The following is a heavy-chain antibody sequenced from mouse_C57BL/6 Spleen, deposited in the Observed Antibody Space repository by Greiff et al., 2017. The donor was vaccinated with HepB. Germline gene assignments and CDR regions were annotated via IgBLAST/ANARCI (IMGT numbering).Heavy chain of an antibody. CDR3: ARDYGSSSYDAMDY. V-gene: IGHV1-82*01. CDR1: GYAFSSSW. Sequence: QVQLTQSGPELVKPGASVKISCTASGYAFSSSWMNWVKQRPGKGLEWIGRIYPGDGDTNYNGKFKGKATLTADKSSSTAYMQLSSLTSEDSAVYFCARDYGSSSYDAMDYWGQGTSVTVSS. D-gene: IGHD1-1*01. J-gene: IGHJ4*01. CDR2: IYPGDGDT.